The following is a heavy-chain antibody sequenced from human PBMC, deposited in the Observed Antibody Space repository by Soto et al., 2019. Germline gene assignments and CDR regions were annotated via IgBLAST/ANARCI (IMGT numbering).Heavy chain of an antibody. CDR3: ASKTRDSSGYYSYFDY. V-gene: IGHV4-30-2*01. CDR1: GGSISSGGYS. J-gene: IGHJ4*02. Sequence: PSETLSLTCAVSGGSISSGGYSWSWIRQPPGKGLEWIGYIHHSGSTYYNPSLKSRVTISVDRPKNQFSLKLSSVTAADTAVYYCASKTRDSSGYYSYFDYWGQGTLVTVSS. CDR2: IHHSGST. D-gene: IGHD3-22*01.